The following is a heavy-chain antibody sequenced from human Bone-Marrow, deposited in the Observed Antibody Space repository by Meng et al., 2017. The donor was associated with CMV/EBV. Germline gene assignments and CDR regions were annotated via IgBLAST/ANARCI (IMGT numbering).Heavy chain of an antibody. D-gene: IGHD6-13*01. Sequence: SETLSLTCAVYGGSFSGYYWTWIRQPPGKGLEWIGEISHGGYTNYNPSLKSRVTISVDTSKYQFSLRLNSLTAADTAVYYCARGGVKYSSSWRYYYYGMDVWGQGTTVTVSS. V-gene: IGHV4-34*01. J-gene: IGHJ6*02. CDR1: GGSFSGYY. CDR3: ARGGVKYSSSWRYYYYGMDV. CDR2: ISHGGYT.